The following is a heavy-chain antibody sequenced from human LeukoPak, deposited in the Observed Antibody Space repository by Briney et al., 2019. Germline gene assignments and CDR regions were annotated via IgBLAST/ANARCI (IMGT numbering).Heavy chain of an antibody. CDR2: INPSGGST. D-gene: IGHD7-27*01. Sequence: ASVKVSCEASGYTFTSYYMHWVRQAPGQGLEWMGIINPSGGSTSYAQKFQGRVTMTRDTSTSTVYMELSSLRSEDTAVYYCAREAGEEAQFDPWGQGTLVTVSS. CDR1: GYTFTSYY. V-gene: IGHV1-46*01. J-gene: IGHJ5*02. CDR3: AREAGEEAQFDP.